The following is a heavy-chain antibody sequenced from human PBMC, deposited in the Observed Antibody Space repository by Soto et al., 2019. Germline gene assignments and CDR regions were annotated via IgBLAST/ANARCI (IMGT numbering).Heavy chain of an antibody. CDR3: ARYSGSYWHYLDF. V-gene: IGHV5-51*01. J-gene: IGHJ4*02. D-gene: IGHD1-26*01. CDR2: IYPGDSDT. CDR1: GYSFASHW. Sequence: GESLKISCKGSGYSFASHWVAWVRQLPEKGLEWIGTIYPGDSDTKYSSAFRGHVTISAETSVSTAYLQWRSLEATDSAIYYCARYSGSYWHYLDFWRQGTLVTVSS.